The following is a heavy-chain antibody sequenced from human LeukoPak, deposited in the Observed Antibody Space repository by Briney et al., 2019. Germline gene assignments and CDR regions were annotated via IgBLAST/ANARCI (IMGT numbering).Heavy chain of an antibody. D-gene: IGHD5-18*01. CDR2: IYYSGST. CDR1: GGSISSYY. CDR3: ARTWVQLWSSDY. J-gene: IGHJ4*02. V-gene: IGHV4-59*08. Sequence: SETLSLTCTVSGGSISSYYWSWIRQPPGKGLEWIGYIYYSGSTNYNPSLKSRVTISVDTSKNQFSLKLSSVTAADTAVYYCARTWVQLWSSDYWGQGTLVTVSS.